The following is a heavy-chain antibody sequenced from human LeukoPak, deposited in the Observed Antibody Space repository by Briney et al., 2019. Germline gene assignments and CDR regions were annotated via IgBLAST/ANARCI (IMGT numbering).Heavy chain of an antibody. J-gene: IGHJ5*02. CDR3: ARDSVGDYELDP. Sequence: GGSLRLSCAASGFTFSSYSMNWVRQAPGEGLEWVSPISSSSSYIYYADSVKGRFTISRDNAKNSLYLQMNSLRAEDTAVYYCARDSVGDYELDPWGQGTLVTVSS. CDR1: GFTFSSYS. V-gene: IGHV3-21*01. CDR2: ISSSSSYI. D-gene: IGHD4-17*01.